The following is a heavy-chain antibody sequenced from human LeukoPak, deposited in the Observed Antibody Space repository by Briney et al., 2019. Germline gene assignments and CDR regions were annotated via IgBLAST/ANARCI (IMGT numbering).Heavy chain of an antibody. Sequence: GASVKVSCKASGYTFTGYYMHWVRQAPGQGLEWMGWINPNSGGTNYAQKFQGRVTMTRDTSISTAYMELSRLRSDDTAVYYCARSGLFTMIVVVGVFDIWGQGTMVTVSS. CDR1: GYTFTGYY. D-gene: IGHD3-22*01. V-gene: IGHV1-2*02. CDR2: INPNSGGT. CDR3: ARSGLFTMIVVVGVFDI. J-gene: IGHJ3*02.